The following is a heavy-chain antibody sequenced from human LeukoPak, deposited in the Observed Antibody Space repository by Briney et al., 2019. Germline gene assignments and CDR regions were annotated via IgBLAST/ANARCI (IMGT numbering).Heavy chain of an antibody. D-gene: IGHD3-10*01. Sequence: GGSLRLSCAVSGFTFSTYSMNWVRQAPGKGLEWVSFISTSSNYIYYADSVKGRFTISRDNAKNSLYLQMNSLRAEDTAVYYCARGKTGSYYSRSYYMDVWGKGTTVTISS. CDR1: GFTFSTYS. CDR3: ARGKTGSYYSRSYYMDV. J-gene: IGHJ6*03. V-gene: IGHV3-21*04. CDR2: ISTSSNYI.